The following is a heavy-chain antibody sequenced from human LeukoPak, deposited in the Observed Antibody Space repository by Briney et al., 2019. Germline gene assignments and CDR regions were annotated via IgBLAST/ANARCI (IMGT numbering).Heavy chain of an antibody. CDR1: GFTFNNYA. CDR3: AKMGGYGSGCFHV. CDR2: VSGSGGNT. Sequence: RGTLPLSCAASGFTFNNYAMSWVRQAPGPGLEWVSAVSGSGGNTYYADSVKSRFTTSRDNIKKTLYMQKNSLRAEDNAVYYCAKMGGYGSGCFHVWGQGTTVTVTS. V-gene: IGHV3-23*01. J-gene: IGHJ6*02. D-gene: IGHD3-10*01.